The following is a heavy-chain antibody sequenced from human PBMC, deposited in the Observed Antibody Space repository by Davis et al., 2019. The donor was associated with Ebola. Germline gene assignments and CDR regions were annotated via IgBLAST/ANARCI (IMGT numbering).Heavy chain of an antibody. CDR1: GFTFSDYY. Sequence: GSLRLSCAASGFTFSDYYMSWIRQAPGKGLEWVSYISSSGSTIYYADTVKGRFTISRDNAKNSLYLQMNSLRAEDTAVYYCARVYGDYVSNGMDVWGQGTTVTVSS. D-gene: IGHD4-17*01. J-gene: IGHJ6*02. CDR2: ISSSGSTI. V-gene: IGHV3-11*04. CDR3: ARVYGDYVSNGMDV.